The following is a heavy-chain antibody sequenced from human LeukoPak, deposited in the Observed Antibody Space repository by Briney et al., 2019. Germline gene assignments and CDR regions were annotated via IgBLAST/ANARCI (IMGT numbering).Heavy chain of an antibody. Sequence: GGSLRLSCAASGCTFSSYAVSWVRQAPGKGLESVSAITGSGGYTYYADSVKGRFTISRDNSKNTLYLQMNSLRAEDTAIYYCAKVGVAGGYYWFDPWGQGTLVTVSS. D-gene: IGHD6-19*01. CDR1: GCTFSSYA. J-gene: IGHJ5*02. V-gene: IGHV3-23*01. CDR3: AKVGVAGGYYWFDP. CDR2: ITGSGGYT.